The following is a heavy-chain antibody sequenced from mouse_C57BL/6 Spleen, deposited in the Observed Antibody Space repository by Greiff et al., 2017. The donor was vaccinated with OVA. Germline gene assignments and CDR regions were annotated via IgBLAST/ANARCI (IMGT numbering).Heavy chain of an antibody. D-gene: IGHD1-1*01. Sequence: EVQRVESGGGLVKPGGSLKLSCAASGFTFSDYGMHWVRQAPEKGLEWVAYISSGSSTIYYADTVKGRFTISRDNAKTTLFLQMTSRRSEDTTMYYCAKGPHYGSSYEGYFDVWGTGTTVTVSS. CDR3: AKGPHYGSSYEGYFDV. J-gene: IGHJ1*03. CDR2: ISSGSSTI. CDR1: GFTFSDYG. V-gene: IGHV5-17*01.